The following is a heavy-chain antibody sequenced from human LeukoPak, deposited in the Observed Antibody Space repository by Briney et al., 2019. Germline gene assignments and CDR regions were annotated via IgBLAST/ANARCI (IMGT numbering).Heavy chain of an antibody. D-gene: IGHD3-10*01. CDR3: ARHLMVWFGEFSPFDY. CDR1: GGSFSGYY. V-gene: IGHV4-34*01. J-gene: IGHJ4*02. Sequence: SETLSLTCAVYGGSFSGYYWSWIRQPPGKGLEWIGEINHSGSTNYNPPLKSRVTISVDTSKNQFSLKLSSVTAADTAVHYCARHLMVWFGEFSPFDYWGQGTLVTVSS. CDR2: INHSGST.